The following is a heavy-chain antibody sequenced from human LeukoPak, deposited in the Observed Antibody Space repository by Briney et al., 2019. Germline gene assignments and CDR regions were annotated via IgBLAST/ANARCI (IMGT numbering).Heavy chain of an antibody. Sequence: ASVKVSCKASGYTFTSYYMHWVRQAPGQGLEWMGIINPSGGSTSYPQKFQGRVTMTRDTSTSTVYMELSSLRSEDTAVYYCARRYSGYDLYYYYYGMDVWGQGTTVTVSS. D-gene: IGHD5-12*01. CDR2: INPSGGST. CDR1: GYTFTSYY. CDR3: ARRYSGYDLYYYYYGMDV. J-gene: IGHJ6*02. V-gene: IGHV1-46*01.